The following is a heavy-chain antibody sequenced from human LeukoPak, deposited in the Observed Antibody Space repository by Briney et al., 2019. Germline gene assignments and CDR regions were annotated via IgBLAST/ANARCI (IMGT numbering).Heavy chain of an antibody. CDR2: ISYDGNTI. Sequence: GGSLRLSCSASGFTFTNYAIHWVRQAPGKGLQWVAVISYDGNTIHYADSVKGRFTISRDTSKNTLYLQMNSLRTEDTAVYYCARSGGLQKFDYWGQGTLVTVSS. J-gene: IGHJ4*02. CDR3: ARSGGLQKFDY. D-gene: IGHD4-11*01. CDR1: GFTFTNYA. V-gene: IGHV3-30-3*01.